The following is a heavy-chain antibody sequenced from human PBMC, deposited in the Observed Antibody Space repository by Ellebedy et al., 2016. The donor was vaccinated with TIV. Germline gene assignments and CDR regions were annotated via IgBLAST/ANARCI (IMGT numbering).Heavy chain of an antibody. CDR3: ARGCSVSSCSGDYHYPMAV. V-gene: IGHV1-2*02. D-gene: IGHD2-2*01. CDR2: INPNSGDT. Sequence: AASVKVSCKASGYTFTGYYIHWVRQAPGQGLEWMGWINPNSGDTTYARRFQGRVTMTRNTSISAAYMELTRLKSDDTAVYYCARGCSVSSCSGDYHYPMAVWGQGTTVTVSS. J-gene: IGHJ6*02. CDR1: GYTFTGYY.